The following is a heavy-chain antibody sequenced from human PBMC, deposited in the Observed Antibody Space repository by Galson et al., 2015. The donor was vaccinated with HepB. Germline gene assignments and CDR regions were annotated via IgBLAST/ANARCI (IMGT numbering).Heavy chain of an antibody. D-gene: IGHD1-26*01. CDR1: GFTFSSYA. Sequence: SLRLSCAASGFTFSSYAMHWVRQAPGKGLEWVVVISYDGSNKYYADSVKGRFTISRDNSKNTLYLQMNSLRAEDTAVYYCARGGEWELPFENYYYGMDVWGQGTTVTVSS. J-gene: IGHJ6*02. CDR3: ARGGEWELPFENYYYGMDV. CDR2: ISYDGSNK. V-gene: IGHV3-30-3*01.